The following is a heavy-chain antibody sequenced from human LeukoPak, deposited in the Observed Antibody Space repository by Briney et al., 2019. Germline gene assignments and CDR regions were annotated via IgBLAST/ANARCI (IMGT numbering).Heavy chain of an antibody. V-gene: IGHV4-4*02. Sequence: SGTLSLTCAVSGGSISSSNWWSWVRQPPGKGQEWIGEIYHSGSTNYNPSLKSRVTISVDKSKNQFSLKLSSVTAADTAVYYCTRQYCSSASCYINWFDPWGQGTLVTVSS. D-gene: IGHD2-2*02. J-gene: IGHJ5*02. CDR2: IYHSGST. CDR3: TRQYCSSASCYINWFDP. CDR1: GGSISSSNW.